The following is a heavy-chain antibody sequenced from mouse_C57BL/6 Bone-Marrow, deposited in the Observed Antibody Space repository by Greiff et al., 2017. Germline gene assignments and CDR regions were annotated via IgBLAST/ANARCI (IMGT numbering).Heavy chain of an antibody. CDR1: GFTFSDYG. CDR2: LSNLAYSI. Sequence: EVKLVESGGGLVQPGGSLKLSCAASGFTFSDYGMAWVRQAPRKGPEWVAFLSNLAYSIYYADTVTGRFTISRENAKNTLYLEMSSLRSEDTAMYYCARHGVYDGYYFSYFDVWGTGTTVTVSS. V-gene: IGHV5-15*01. D-gene: IGHD2-3*01. CDR3: ARHGVYDGYYFSYFDV. J-gene: IGHJ1*03.